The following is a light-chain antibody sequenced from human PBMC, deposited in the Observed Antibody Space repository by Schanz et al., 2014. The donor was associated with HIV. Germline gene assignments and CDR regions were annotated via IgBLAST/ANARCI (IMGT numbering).Light chain of an antibody. V-gene: IGLV1-44*01. CDR3: AAWDDSLKAWV. J-gene: IGLJ7*01. CDR1: RSNIGSKT. Sequence: QSVLTQPPSASGTPGQSVAISCSGSRSNIGSKTVSWYQQLPGAAPKLLVFHNNQRPAGVSGRFSGSKSGTSASLAISGLAYDDEDDYYCAAWDDSLKAWVFGGGTQLTVL. CDR2: HNN.